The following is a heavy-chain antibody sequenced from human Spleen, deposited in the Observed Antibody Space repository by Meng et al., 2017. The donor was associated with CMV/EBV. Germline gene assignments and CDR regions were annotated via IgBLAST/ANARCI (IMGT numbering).Heavy chain of an antibody. Sequence: SCAPSGITVSSNYMTWVRQAPGKGLEWVSLIYSDGTIYYADSVKGRFTISRDTSRNTLYLQMNSLRSTDSAVYYCARAPFGTRWWFDPWGQGTLVTVSS. V-gene: IGHV3-66*02. CDR3: ARAPFGTRWWFDP. CDR2: IYSDGTI. D-gene: IGHD1-14*01. CDR1: GITVSSNY. J-gene: IGHJ5*02.